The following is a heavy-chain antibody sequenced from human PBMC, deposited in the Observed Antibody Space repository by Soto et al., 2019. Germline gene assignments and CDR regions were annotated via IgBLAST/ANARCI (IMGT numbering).Heavy chain of an antibody. CDR2: FYYSGST. CDR3: ARHIDAFDI. J-gene: IGHJ3*02. V-gene: IGHV4-59*01. Sequence: SETLSLTCTVSGGSISSYYWSWIRQPPGKGLEWIGYFYYSGSTNYNPSLKSRVTISVDTSKNQFSLKLSSVTAADTAVYYCARHIDAFDIWGQGTMVTVSS. CDR1: GGSISSYY.